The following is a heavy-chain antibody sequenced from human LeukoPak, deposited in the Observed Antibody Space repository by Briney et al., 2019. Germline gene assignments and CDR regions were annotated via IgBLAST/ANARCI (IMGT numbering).Heavy chain of an antibody. Sequence: PGGSLRLSCVASGFTFSGHYMDWVRQAPGKVLEWVARIRDKANSYTTEYAASVKGRYTISRDDSKNSIYLQMNSLKTEDTAVYYCARGASGASPLYHHGLDVWGQGTTVTVSS. CDR1: GFTFSGHY. V-gene: IGHV3-72*01. J-gene: IGHJ6*02. D-gene: IGHD6-19*01. CDR3: ARGASGASPLYHHGLDV. CDR2: IRDKANSYTT.